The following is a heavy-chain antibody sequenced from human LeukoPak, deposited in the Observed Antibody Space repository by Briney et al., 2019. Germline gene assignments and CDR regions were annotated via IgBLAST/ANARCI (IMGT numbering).Heavy chain of an antibody. D-gene: IGHD2-2*01. CDR3: GRXPYCSSSSCYGDAFDI. V-gene: IGHV1-8*01. CDR2: MNPNSGNT. J-gene: IGHJ3*02. Sequence: ASVKVSCKASGYTFTSYDINWVRQATGQGLEWMGWMNPNSGNTGYAQKFQGRVTLTRKNSISTAYMELSSLRSEDTAVYYCGRXPYCSSSSCYGDAFDIWGQGTMVTVSS. CDR1: GYTFTSYD.